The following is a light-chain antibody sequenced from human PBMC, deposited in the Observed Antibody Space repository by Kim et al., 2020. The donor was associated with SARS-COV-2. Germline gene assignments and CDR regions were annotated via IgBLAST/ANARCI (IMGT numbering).Light chain of an antibody. CDR2: DAS. J-gene: IGKJ4*01. V-gene: IGKV3-11*01. CDR3: QQRSNWPPALT. CDR1: QSVSTY. Sequence: TGERATLSCRASQSVSTYLAWYQHKTGQGPRLLIYDASIRATGIPDRFSGSGSGTDFTLTISSLESEDFAVYYCQQRSNWPPALTFGGGTKVDIK.